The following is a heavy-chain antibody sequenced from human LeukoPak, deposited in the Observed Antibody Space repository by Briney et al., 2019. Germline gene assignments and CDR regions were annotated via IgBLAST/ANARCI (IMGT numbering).Heavy chain of an antibody. Sequence: GGSLRLSCAASGFTFSSYEMNWVRQAPGKGLEWVSYISSSGSTIYYADSVKGRFTISRDNTKNSLYLQMNSLRAEDTAVYYCASPSPHGGGLDAFDIWGQGTMVTVSS. V-gene: IGHV3-48*03. CDR2: ISSSGSTI. D-gene: IGHD4-23*01. J-gene: IGHJ3*02. CDR1: GFTFSSYE. CDR3: ASPSPHGGGLDAFDI.